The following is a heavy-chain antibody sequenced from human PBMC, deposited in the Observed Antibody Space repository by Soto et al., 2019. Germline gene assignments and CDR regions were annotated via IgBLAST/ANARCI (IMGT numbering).Heavy chain of an antibody. CDR1: GFTFSSYG. J-gene: IGHJ3*02. D-gene: IGHD3-10*01. CDR2: ISYDGSNK. Sequence: LRLSCAASGFTFSSYGMHWVRQAPGKGLEWVAVISYDGSNKYYADSVKGRFTISRDNSKNTLYLQMNSLRAEDTAVYYCAKGGRGSGSYYNVGAFDIWGQGTMVTVSS. V-gene: IGHV3-30*18. CDR3: AKGGRGSGSYYNVGAFDI.